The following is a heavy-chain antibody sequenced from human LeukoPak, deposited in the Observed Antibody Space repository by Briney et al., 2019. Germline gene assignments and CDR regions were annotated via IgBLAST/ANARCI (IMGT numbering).Heavy chain of an antibody. CDR2: INHSGST. CDR1: GGSFSGYY. D-gene: IGHD3-3*01. CDR3: ARAATYYDFWSGYYGSREAWFDP. V-gene: IGHV4-34*01. J-gene: IGHJ5*02. Sequence: PSKTLSLTCAVYGGSFSGYYWSWIRQPPGKGLEWIGEINHSGSTNYNPSLKSRVTISVDTSKNQFSLKLSSVTAADTAVYYCARAATYYDFWSGYYGSREAWFDPWGQGTLDTVSS.